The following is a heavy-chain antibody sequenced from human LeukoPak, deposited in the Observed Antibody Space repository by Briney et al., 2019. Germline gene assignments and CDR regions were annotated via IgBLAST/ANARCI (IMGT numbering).Heavy chain of an antibody. J-gene: IGHJ4*02. D-gene: IGHD6-19*01. CDR1: GYTFTGYY. CDR2: INPNSGGT. Sequence: ASVKVSCKASGYTFTGYYLHWGRQAPGQGLEWMGWINPNSGGTNYAQKFQGRVTMTRDTSISTAYMEVSRLRSDDTAVYYCARVGGPGYSSGWYGYWGQGTLVTVSS. CDR3: ARVGGPGYSSGWYGY. V-gene: IGHV1-2*02.